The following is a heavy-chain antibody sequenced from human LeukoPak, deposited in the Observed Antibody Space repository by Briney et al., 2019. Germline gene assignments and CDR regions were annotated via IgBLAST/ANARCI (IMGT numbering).Heavy chain of an antibody. CDR1: GDSISSYY. J-gene: IGHJ6*02. D-gene: IGHD3/OR15-3a*01. V-gene: IGHV4-59*08. CDR2: IYYSGST. CDR3: ARQGGLVGYGMDV. Sequence: SETLSLTCTVSGDSISSYYWSWIRQPPGKGLEWIGYIYYSGSTNYNPSLKSRVTISVDTSKDQFSLKLSSVTAADTVVYYCARQGGLVGYGMDVWGQGTTVTVSS.